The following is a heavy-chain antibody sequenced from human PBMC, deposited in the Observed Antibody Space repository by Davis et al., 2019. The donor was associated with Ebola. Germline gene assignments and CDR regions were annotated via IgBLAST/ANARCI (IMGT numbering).Heavy chain of an antibody. Sequence: GSLRLSCTVSGGSISSSSYYWGWIRQPPGKGLEWIGSIYYSGSTNYNPSLKSRVTISVDTSKNLFSLRLSSVTAADTAVYYCARTPGDYYFDYWGQGTLVTVSS. CDR2: IYYSGST. V-gene: IGHV4-39*07. J-gene: IGHJ4*02. D-gene: IGHD4-17*01. CDR1: GGSISSSSYY. CDR3: ARTPGDYYFDY.